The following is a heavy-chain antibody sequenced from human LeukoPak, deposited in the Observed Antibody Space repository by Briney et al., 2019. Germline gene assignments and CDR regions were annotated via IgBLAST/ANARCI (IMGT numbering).Heavy chain of an antibody. CDR1: GFIFSTYA. J-gene: IGHJ5*02. CDR3: AKNWNPSPNWFGP. CDR2: VSNSGVST. Sequence: GGSLRLSCAASGFIFSTYAMNWVRQAPGKGLDWISGVSNSGVSTNYAASVKGRFTISRDNSKNMLYLQMNGLRAEDTAVYYCAKNWNPSPNWFGPWGQGTLVTASS. V-gene: IGHV3-23*01. D-gene: IGHD1-1*01.